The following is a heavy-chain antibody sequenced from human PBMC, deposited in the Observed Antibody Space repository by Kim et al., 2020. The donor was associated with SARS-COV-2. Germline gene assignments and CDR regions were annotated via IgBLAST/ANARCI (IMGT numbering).Heavy chain of an antibody. CDR3: AKDLSGSNYWYFDL. J-gene: IGHJ2*01. V-gene: IGHV3-9*01. CDR1: GFTFDDYA. D-gene: IGHD3-10*01. CDR2: ISWNSGSI. Sequence: GGSLRLSCAASGFTFDDYAMHWVRQAPGKGLEWVSGISWNSGSIGYADSVKGRFTISRDNAKNSLYLQMNSLRAEDTALYYCAKDLSGSNYWYFDLWGRG.